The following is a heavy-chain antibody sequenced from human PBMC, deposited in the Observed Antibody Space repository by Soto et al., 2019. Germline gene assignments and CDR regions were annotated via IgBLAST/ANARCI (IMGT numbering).Heavy chain of an antibody. CDR3: AADGIAARPSDY. D-gene: IGHD6-6*01. CDR1: GFTFTSSA. CDR2: IVVGSGNT. Sequence: SVKVSCKASGFTFTSSAVQWVRQARGQRLEWIGWIVVGSGNTNYAQKFQERVTITRDMSTSTAYMELSSLRSEDTAVYYCAADGIAARPSDYWGQGTLVTVSS. V-gene: IGHV1-58*01. J-gene: IGHJ4*02.